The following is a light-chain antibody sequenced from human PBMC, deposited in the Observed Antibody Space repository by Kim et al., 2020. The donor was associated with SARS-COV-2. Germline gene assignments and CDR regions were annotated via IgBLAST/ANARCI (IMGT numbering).Light chain of an antibody. CDR3: AVWDDSLKQGV. Sequence: ELTQPPSASGTPGQRVTISCSGSSSNIGSNNVVWYQQRPGAAPNLLIYSNNQRPSGIPDRFSGSRSGTSASLAISGLQSGDEADYYCAVWDDSLKQGVFGGGTKVTVL. CDR1: SSNIGSNN. V-gene: IGLV1-44*01. J-gene: IGLJ3*02. CDR2: SNN.